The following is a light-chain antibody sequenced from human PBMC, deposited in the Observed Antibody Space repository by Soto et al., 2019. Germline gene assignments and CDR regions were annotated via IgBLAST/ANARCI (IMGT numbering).Light chain of an antibody. Sequence: EIVLTQSPGTLSLSPGDRVTLSCRASQSVPTNNVAWYQQKPGQSPRLLVYRASVRVTGIPDRFSGSASGTDFTLTISKLEPEDFAVYYCHQYGSSRTFGQGTKVEV. CDR2: RAS. J-gene: IGKJ1*01. CDR3: HQYGSSRT. V-gene: IGKV3-20*01. CDR1: QSVPTNN.